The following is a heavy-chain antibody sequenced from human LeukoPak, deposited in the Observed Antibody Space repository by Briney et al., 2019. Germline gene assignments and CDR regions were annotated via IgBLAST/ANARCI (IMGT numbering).Heavy chain of an antibody. CDR1: GYTFTSYD. D-gene: IGHD2-2*01. Sequence: ASVKVSCKASGYTFTSYDINWVRQATGQGLEWMGWMNPNSGNTGYAQKFQGRVTMTRNTSISTAYMELSSLRSEDTAVYYCASGGGYCSSTSCYPHYYYGMDVWGQGTTVTVSS. J-gene: IGHJ6*02. CDR3: ASGGGYCSSTSCYPHYYYGMDV. V-gene: IGHV1-8*01. CDR2: MNPNSGNT.